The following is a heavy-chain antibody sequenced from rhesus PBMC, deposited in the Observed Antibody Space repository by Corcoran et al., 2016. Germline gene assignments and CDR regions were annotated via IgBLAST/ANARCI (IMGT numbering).Heavy chain of an antibody. J-gene: IGHJ4*01. CDR3: ARESSGYSLYYFDY. V-gene: IGHV4S10*01. CDR2: IYCSSTIT. CDR1: GGSISDSYR. Sequence: QVQLQESGPGVVKPSETLSLTCAVSGGSISDSYRWSWIRQPHVKGLEWIGYIYCSSTITNYNPSLQSRVTISKDTSKNQFSLKLSSVTAADTAVYYCARESSGYSLYYFDYWGQGVLVTVSS. D-gene: IGHD5-24*01.